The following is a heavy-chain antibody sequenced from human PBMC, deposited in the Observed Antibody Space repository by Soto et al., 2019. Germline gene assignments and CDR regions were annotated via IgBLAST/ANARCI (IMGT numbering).Heavy chain of an antibody. Sequence: GWSLRLSCAASGFTFSDYWMHWVRQAPGKGLVWVSRIDNDGSITNYADSVKGRFTISRDNAKNTVSLQMSSLRAEDTAVYYCATLNSFGADYWGQGTPVTVSS. D-gene: IGHD3-3*01. CDR2: IDNDGSIT. V-gene: IGHV3-74*01. CDR3: ATLNSFGADY. J-gene: IGHJ4*02. CDR1: GFTFSDYW.